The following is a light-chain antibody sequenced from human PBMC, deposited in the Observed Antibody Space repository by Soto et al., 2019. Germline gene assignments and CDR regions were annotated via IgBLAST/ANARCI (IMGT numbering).Light chain of an antibody. CDR1: QAIRSA. Sequence: AIQLTQSPSPLSASVGDRVTITCRARQAIRSALGWYQQKPGKVPELLIYAASTLQSGVPSRFSGSGFGTDFTLTINNLQPEDFASYYCLLDYAYFWAFGQGTKVEVK. V-gene: IGKV1-6*01. CDR2: AAS. J-gene: IGKJ1*01. CDR3: LLDYAYFWA.